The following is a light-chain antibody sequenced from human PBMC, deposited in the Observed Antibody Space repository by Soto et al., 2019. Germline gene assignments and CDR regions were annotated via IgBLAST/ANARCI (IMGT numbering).Light chain of an antibody. Sequence: DIQMTQSPSSLSASVGDRVTITCRASQSISSYLNWYQQKPGKAPKLLIYAASSLQSGVPSRFSGSGSGTDFTLTISSLQPEDFATYYCQQSYSNPALTLGGGTKVDI. CDR1: QSISSY. V-gene: IGKV1-39*01. CDR2: AAS. CDR3: QQSYSNPALT. J-gene: IGKJ4*01.